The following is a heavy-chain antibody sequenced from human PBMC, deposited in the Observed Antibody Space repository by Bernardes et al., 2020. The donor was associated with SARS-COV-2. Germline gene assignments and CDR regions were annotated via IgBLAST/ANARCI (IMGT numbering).Heavy chain of an antibody. CDR1: GGSINSYF. J-gene: IGHJ5*02. V-gene: IGHV4-4*07. CDR2: ISTSGSS. D-gene: IGHD6-19*01. CDR3: AREEAVAGSEYNWFDP. Sequence: SETLSLTCSVSGGSINSYFWSWIRQPAGKGLEWIGRISTSGSSNFNVSLWSRVTMSVDKSKNQFSLKLSSVTAADTAVYYCAREEAVAGSEYNWFDPWGQGTLVTVSS.